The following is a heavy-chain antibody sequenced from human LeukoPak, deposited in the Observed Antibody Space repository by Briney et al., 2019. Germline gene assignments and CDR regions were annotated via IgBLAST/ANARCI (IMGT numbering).Heavy chain of an antibody. CDR3: ARQGSGFSAFDI. V-gene: IGHV4-59*08. CDR1: GGSISSYY. CDR2: IYYSGST. D-gene: IGHD6-19*01. Sequence: PETLSLTCTVSGGSISSYYWSWIRQPPGKGLEWIGYIYYSGSTNYNPSLKSRVTISVDTSKNQFSLKLSSVTAADTAVYYCARQGSGFSAFDIWGQGTMATVSS. J-gene: IGHJ3*02.